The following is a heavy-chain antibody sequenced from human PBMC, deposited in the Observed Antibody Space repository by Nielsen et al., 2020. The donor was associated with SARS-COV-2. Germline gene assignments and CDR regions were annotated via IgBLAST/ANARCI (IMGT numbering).Heavy chain of an antibody. CDR2: ITASGGTT. CDR3: AKALSPTSSYYFDY. CDR1: GFTFSSHA. V-gene: IGHV3-23*01. J-gene: IGHJ4*02. Sequence: GGSLRLSCGASGFTFSSHAMTWVHQAPGKGLEWVSAITASGGTTYYADSVKGRFTISRDNSKNTLFLQMNSLRVEDTARYYCAKALSPTSSYYFDYWGRGTLVTVSS.